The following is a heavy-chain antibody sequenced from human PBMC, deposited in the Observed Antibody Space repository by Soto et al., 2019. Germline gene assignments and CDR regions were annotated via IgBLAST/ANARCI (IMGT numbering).Heavy chain of an antibody. CDR2: ISNDGSST. D-gene: IGHD3-22*01. CDR3: ARDTYYYDSSDHFSADAFDI. J-gene: IGHJ3*02. V-gene: IGHV3-74*01. Sequence: EVQLVESGGGLVQPGGSLRLSCAASVFTSSSYWIHWVRQAPGKGLVWVSRISNDGSSTNYADCVKGRFTISRDNAKNTVYLQMNSLRAEDTAVYYCARDTYYYDSSDHFSADAFDIWGQGTMVTVSS. CDR1: VFTSSSYW.